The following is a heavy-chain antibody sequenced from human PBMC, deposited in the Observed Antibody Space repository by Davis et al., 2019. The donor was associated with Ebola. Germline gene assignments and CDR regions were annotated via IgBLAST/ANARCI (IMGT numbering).Heavy chain of an antibody. J-gene: IGHJ4*02. CDR1: GGSISSSY. CDR3: ARESAYVFDY. V-gene: IGHV4-39*07. D-gene: IGHD3-16*01. CDR2: IYYSGST. Sequence: MPSETLSLTCTVSGGSISSSYWGWIRQPPGKGLEWIGSIYYSGSTYYNPSLKSRVTISVDTSKNQFSLKLSSVTAADTAVYYCARESAYVFDYWGQGTLVTVSS.